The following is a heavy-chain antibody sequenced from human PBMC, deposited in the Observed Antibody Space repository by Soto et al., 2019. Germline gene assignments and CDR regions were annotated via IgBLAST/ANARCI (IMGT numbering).Heavy chain of an antibody. Sequence: QVQLQQWGAGLLKPSETLSLTCAVYGGSFSGYYWSWIRQPPGKGLEWIGEINHSGSTNYNPSLKSRVTISVDTSKNQFSLKLSSVTAADTAVYYCARASSAMVRGVIMRPSGRKTGGFDYWGQGTLVTVSS. D-gene: IGHD3-10*01. V-gene: IGHV4-34*01. J-gene: IGHJ4*02. CDR1: GGSFSGYY. CDR3: ARASSAMVRGVIMRPSGRKTGGFDY. CDR2: INHSGST.